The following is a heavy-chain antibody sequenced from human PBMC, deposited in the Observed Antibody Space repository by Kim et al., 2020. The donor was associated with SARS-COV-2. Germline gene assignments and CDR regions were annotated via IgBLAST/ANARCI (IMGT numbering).Heavy chain of an antibody. CDR1: GFTFSSYA. V-gene: IGHV3-23*01. J-gene: IGHJ5*02. Sequence: GGSLRLSCAASGFTFSSYAMSWVRQAPGKGLEWVSAISGSGGSTYYADSVKGRFTISRDNSKNTLYLQMNSLRAEDTAVYYCAKDTWIQLWLDNWFDPWGQGTLVTVSS. CDR3: AKDTWIQLWLDNWFDP. D-gene: IGHD5-18*01. CDR2: ISGSGGST.